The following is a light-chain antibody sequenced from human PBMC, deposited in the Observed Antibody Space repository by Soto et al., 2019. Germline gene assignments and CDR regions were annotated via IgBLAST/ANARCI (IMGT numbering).Light chain of an antibody. CDR1: QSVLYKYNDKNY. CDR3: QQYYSTVQRT. J-gene: IGKJ1*01. V-gene: IGKV4-1*01. CDR2: WAS. Sequence: DIVMTQSPDSLAVSLGETATINCKSSQSVLYKYNDKNYLAWYQQKPGQPPKLLIYWASTRESGVPDRFSGSGSGTDFTLTISSLQAEDVAVYYCQQYYSTVQRTCGQGTKVEIK.